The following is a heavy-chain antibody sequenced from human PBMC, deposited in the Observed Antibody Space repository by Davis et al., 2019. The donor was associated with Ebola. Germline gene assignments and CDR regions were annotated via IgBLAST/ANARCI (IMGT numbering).Heavy chain of an antibody. CDR3: AKDLIGYMYGCLDY. CDR2: ISWNSGSI. CDR1: GFTFDDYA. Sequence: GGSLRLSCAASGFTFDDYAMHWVRQAPGKGLEWVSGISWNSGSIGYADSVKGRFTISRDNAKNSLYLQMNSLRAEDTALYYCAKDLIGYMYGCLDYWGQGTLVAVSS. V-gene: IGHV3-9*01. J-gene: IGHJ4*02. D-gene: IGHD5-18*01.